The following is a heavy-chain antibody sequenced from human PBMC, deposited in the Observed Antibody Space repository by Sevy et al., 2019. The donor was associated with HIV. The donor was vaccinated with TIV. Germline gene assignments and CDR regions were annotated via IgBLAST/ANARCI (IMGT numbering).Heavy chain of an antibody. CDR2: ISYDGSNK. Sequence: GGSLRLSCAASGFTFSSYAMHWVRQAPGKGLEWVAVISYDGSNKYYADSVKGRFTISRDNSKNTLYLQMNSLRAEDMAVYYCARGYHRWFGELWGPCDYWGQGTLVTVSS. J-gene: IGHJ4*02. D-gene: IGHD3-10*01. CDR3: ARGYHRWFGELWGPCDY. CDR1: GFTFSSYA. V-gene: IGHV3-30-3*01.